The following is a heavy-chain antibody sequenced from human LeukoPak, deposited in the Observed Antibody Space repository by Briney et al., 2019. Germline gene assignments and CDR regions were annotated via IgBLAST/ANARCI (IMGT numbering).Heavy chain of an antibody. V-gene: IGHV4-39*01. CDR2: IYYTGRT. CDR1: GGSISSSSHS. CDR3: AQSLGSGNWIGNWFDP. Sequence: PSETLSLTCTVSGGSISSSSHSWGWVRQPPGKGLEWTGTIYYTGRTYYNPSLESRLTISVDTSKNQFSLKLTSVTAADTAIYYCAQSLGSGNWIGNWFDPWGQGTLVTVSS. D-gene: IGHD1-1*01. J-gene: IGHJ5*02.